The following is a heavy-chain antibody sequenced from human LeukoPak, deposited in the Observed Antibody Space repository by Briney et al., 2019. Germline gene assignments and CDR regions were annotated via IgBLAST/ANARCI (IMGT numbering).Heavy chain of an antibody. D-gene: IGHD6-6*01. CDR2: ISGAGTFI. Sequence: PGGSLRLSCAASGFIFSSYAMNWVRQAPGAGLEWVASISGAGTFIYYADTLKGRFTISRDNTKNSLYLQMNGLRAEDTAVYYCTRSSMAALAVDSWGQGTLVTVSS. J-gene: IGHJ4*02. V-gene: IGHV3-21*01. CDR1: GFIFSSYA. CDR3: TRSSMAALAVDS.